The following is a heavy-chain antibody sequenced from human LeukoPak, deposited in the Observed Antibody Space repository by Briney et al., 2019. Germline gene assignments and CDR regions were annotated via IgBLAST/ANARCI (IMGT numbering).Heavy chain of an antibody. V-gene: IGHV3-30*02. CDR1: GFTFSSYG. CDR2: IRYDGSNK. D-gene: IGHD1-26*01. Sequence: GGSLRLSCAASGFTFSSYGMHWVRQAPGKGLEWVAFIRYDGSNKYYAYSVKGRFTISRDNSKNTLYLQMNSLRAEDTAVYYCAKAEQTAFDYWGQGTLVTVSS. CDR3: AKAEQTAFDY. J-gene: IGHJ4*02.